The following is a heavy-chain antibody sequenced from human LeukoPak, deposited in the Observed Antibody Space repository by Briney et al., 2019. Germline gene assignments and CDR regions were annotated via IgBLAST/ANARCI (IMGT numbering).Heavy chain of an antibody. CDR1: GGSISSGGYY. CDR3: ARAYITTRAPYYFDY. CDR2: VYHSGST. Sequence: SETLSLTCTVSGGSISSGGYYWSWIRQPPGKGLEWIGYVYHSGSTYYIPSLKSRVTISVDGSKNQFSLKLSSVTAADTAVYYCARAYITTRAPYYFDYWGQGTLVTVSS. V-gene: IGHV4-30-2*01. D-gene: IGHD1-1*01. J-gene: IGHJ4*02.